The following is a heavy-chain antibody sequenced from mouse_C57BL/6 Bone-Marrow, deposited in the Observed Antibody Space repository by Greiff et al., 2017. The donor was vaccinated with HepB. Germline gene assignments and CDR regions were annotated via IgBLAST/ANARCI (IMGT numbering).Heavy chain of an antibody. J-gene: IGHJ2*01. Sequence: EVHLVESGPGLVKPSQSLSLTCSVTGYSITSGYYWNWIRQFPGNKLEWMGYISYDGSNNYNPSLKNRISITRDTSKNQFFLKLNSVTTEDTATYYCARETTVVAPYYFDYWGQGTTLTVSS. CDR3: ARETTVVAPYYFDY. CDR2: ISYDGSN. V-gene: IGHV3-6*01. D-gene: IGHD1-1*01. CDR1: GYSITSGYY.